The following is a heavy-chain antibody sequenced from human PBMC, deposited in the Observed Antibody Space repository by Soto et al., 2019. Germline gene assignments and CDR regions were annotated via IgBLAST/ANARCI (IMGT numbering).Heavy chain of an antibody. Sequence: QMEQSGAEVRKPGSSVKVSCKPSGGSLTSYPMAWVRQAPGQGFEWMGGIIPIHGTTEYAQKFQGRVTITADESTNRAALELTGLTSEDAAVYYCARGGGLVSWGQGTLVTFST. D-gene: IGHD3-10*01. CDR1: GGSLTSYP. CDR3: ARGGGLVS. J-gene: IGHJ4*02. CDR2: IIPIHGTT. V-gene: IGHV1-69*01.